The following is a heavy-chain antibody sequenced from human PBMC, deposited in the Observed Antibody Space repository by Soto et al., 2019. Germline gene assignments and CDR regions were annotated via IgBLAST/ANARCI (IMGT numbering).Heavy chain of an antibody. D-gene: IGHD3-10*01. CDR1: GGSMTSYY. Sequence: PSETLSLTCTVSGGSMTSYYWSYIRQPAGKGLEWIGRIYINVRTNYNPSLRSRVTMSVDASKSQVSLELTSLTAADTAVYFCARENGAYGFDSWGQGTRVTVSS. CDR3: ARENGAYGFDS. J-gene: IGHJ5*01. V-gene: IGHV4-4*07. CDR2: IYINVRT.